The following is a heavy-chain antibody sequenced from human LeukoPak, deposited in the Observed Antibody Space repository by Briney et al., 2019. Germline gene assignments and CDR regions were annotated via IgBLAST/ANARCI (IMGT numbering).Heavy chain of an antibody. CDR1: GSTFTGYY. CDR3: ARDSIAAAGTGGNWFDP. CDR2: LNPNSGGT. V-gene: IGHV1-2*02. J-gene: IGHJ5*02. D-gene: IGHD6-13*01. Sequence: ASVKVSFKASGSTFTGYYMHWVRQAPGQGLEWMGWLNPNSGGTNYSQKFQGRVTMTRDTSISTAYMELSRLRSDDTAVYYCARDSIAAAGTGGNWFDPWGQGTLVTVSS.